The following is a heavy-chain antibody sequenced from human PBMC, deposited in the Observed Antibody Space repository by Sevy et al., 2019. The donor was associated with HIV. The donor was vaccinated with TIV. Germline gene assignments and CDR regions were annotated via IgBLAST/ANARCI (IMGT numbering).Heavy chain of an antibody. CDR1: GFTFSTYA. J-gene: IGHJ4*02. CDR3: ARLLVKLGYFEY. V-gene: IGHV3-23*01. CDR2: ISGSGGST. D-gene: IGHD2-21*01. Sequence: GGSLRLSCAASGFTFSTYAMSWVRQAPGKGLEWVSAISGSGGSTKYADSVKGRFTISRDNSKNMLYLHMNSLTSEDTAVYYCARLLVKLGYFEYWGQGTLVTVSS.